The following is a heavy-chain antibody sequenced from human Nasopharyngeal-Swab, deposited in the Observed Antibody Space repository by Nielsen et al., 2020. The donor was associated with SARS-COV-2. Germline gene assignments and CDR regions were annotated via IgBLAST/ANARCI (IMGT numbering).Heavy chain of an antibody. CDR2: INHSGST. Sequence: WIRQPPGKGLEWIGEINHSGSTNYNPSLKSRVTISVDTSKNQFSLKPSSVTAADTAVYYCARVVDCGGDCYIPNDAFDIWGQGTMVTVSS. D-gene: IGHD2-21*01. V-gene: IGHV4-34*01. J-gene: IGHJ3*02. CDR3: ARVVDCGGDCYIPNDAFDI.